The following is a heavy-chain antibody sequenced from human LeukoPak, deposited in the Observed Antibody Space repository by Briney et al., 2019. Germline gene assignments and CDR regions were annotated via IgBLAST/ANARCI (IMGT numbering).Heavy chain of an antibody. CDR3: ARDSYSNYGVWSDIYYYGMDV. Sequence: PGGSLRLSCAASGFTFSSYSMNWVRQAPGKGLEWVSSISSSSSYIYYADSVKGRFTISRDNAKNSLYLQMNSLRAEDTAVYYCARDSYSNYGVWSDIYYYGMDVWGQGTTVTVSS. D-gene: IGHD4-4*01. CDR2: ISSSSSYI. V-gene: IGHV3-21*01. J-gene: IGHJ6*02. CDR1: GFTFSSYS.